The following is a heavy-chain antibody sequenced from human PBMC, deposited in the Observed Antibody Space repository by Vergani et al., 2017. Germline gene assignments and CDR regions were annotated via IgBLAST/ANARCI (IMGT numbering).Heavy chain of an antibody. CDR2: IYTSGAT. CDR3: ARLRDFWSGYYTGSDAFDI. D-gene: IGHD3-3*01. J-gene: IGHJ3*02. V-gene: IGHV4-61*02. CDR1: GGSITYGAFY. Sequence: QLQLQESGPGLVKPSETLSLTCTVSGGSITYGAFYWGWIRQSPGKGLEWIGRIYTSGATNYNPSLRSRAIMSVDASKKQFSLKLSSVTAADTAVYYCARLRDFWSGYYTGSDAFDIWGQGTMVTVSS.